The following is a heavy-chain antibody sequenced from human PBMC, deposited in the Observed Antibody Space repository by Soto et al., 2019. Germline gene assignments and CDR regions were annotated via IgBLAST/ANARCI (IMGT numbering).Heavy chain of an antibody. CDR2: ISGSGGTT. Sequence: GGALRLSCAASGFTFSSFAMTWVREAPGRGLEWISGISGSGGTTYDADSVKGRFIISRDNSKNTLYLQMNSLRAEDTAIYYCAKDLVLLRSWGQGTLVTVSS. CDR1: GFTFSSFA. CDR3: AKDLVLLRS. J-gene: IGHJ5*02. D-gene: IGHD1-26*01. V-gene: IGHV3-23*01.